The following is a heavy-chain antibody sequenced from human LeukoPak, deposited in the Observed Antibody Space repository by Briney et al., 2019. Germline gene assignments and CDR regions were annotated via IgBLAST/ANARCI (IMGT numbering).Heavy chain of an antibody. Sequence: GGTLRLSCAASGFTFSSYGMSWVRQAPGKGLEWVSAISGSGGSTYYADSVKGRFTISRDNSKNTLYLQMNSLRAEDTAVYYCAKGHGQWLVPNWFDPWGQGTLVTVSS. CDR3: AKGHGQWLVPNWFDP. CDR2: ISGSGGST. J-gene: IGHJ5*02. D-gene: IGHD6-19*01. V-gene: IGHV3-23*01. CDR1: GFTFSSYG.